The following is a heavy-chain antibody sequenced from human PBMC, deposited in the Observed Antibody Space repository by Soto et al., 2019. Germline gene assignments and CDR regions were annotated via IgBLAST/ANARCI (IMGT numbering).Heavy chain of an antibody. D-gene: IGHD6-25*01. CDR3: ASAASMDV. CDR1: GFTFVDYA. Sequence: PGWSLRLSCTCSGFTFVDYAIHWVRQAPGKGLEWLGFIRTKVYNGTTEYAASVKGRFSISRDDFKRIAYLQMNSLKTEDTAVYYCASAASMDVWGRGTTVTVSS. V-gene: IGHV3-49*04. CDR2: IRTKVYNGTT. J-gene: IGHJ6*02.